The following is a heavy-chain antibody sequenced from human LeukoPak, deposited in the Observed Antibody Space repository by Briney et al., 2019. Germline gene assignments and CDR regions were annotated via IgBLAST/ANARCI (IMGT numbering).Heavy chain of an antibody. D-gene: IGHD6-25*01. Sequence: GGSPRLSCAASGFSFSSYEMNWVRQAPGKGLEWISYISASGTLTHYADSVEGRFTISRDNAKNSLYLQMNSLRGEDTAVYYCARDGTPIYSSGWVYMDVWGKGTTVTISS. CDR1: GFSFSSYE. CDR2: ISASGTLT. V-gene: IGHV3-48*03. J-gene: IGHJ6*04. CDR3: ARDGTPIYSSGWVYMDV.